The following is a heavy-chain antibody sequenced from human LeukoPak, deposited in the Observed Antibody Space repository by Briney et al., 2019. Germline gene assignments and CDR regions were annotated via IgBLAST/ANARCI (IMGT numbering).Heavy chain of an antibody. CDR2: ISSSSSYI. D-gene: IGHD3-3*01. CDR1: GFTFSDYY. CDR3: ARAERITIFEYFDY. Sequence: PGGSLRLSCAASGFTFSDYYMSWIRQAPGKGLEWVSSISSSSSYIYYADSVKGRFTISRDNAKNSLYLQMNSLRAEDTAVYYCARAERITIFEYFDYWGQGTLVTVSS. V-gene: IGHV3-11*04. J-gene: IGHJ4*02.